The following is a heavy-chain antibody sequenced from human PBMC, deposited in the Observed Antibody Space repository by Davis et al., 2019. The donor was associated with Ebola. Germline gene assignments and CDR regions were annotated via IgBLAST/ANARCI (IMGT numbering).Heavy chain of an antibody. CDR2: IYTGDSDT. D-gene: IGHD6-13*01. CDR1: GNSFTSHW. Sequence: KVSCKDSGNSFTSHWIGWVRQMPGKGLEWMGIIYTGDSDTRYSPSFRGQVTISADKSIKTAFLQWSSLKASDTAMYYCATLRRTIAGMDDGFDIWGQGTMVTVSS. CDR3: ATLRRTIAGMDDGFDI. J-gene: IGHJ3*02. V-gene: IGHV5-51*01.